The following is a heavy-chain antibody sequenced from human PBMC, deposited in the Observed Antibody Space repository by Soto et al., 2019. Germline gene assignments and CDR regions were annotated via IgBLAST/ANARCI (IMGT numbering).Heavy chain of an antibody. CDR2: ISASDSNT. V-gene: IGHV3-23*01. D-gene: IGHD3-3*01. CDR1: GFTFSSYA. Sequence: EVQLLESGGGLVQSGGSLRLSCAASGFTFSSYAMSWVRQAPGKGLEWVSGISASDSNTYYSDSVKGRFNISRDNSKNKLYLQMNHLRVEDKAVYYCADGGEWSLHFGYWGQGTLVTVFS. CDR3: ADGGEWSLHFGY. J-gene: IGHJ4*02.